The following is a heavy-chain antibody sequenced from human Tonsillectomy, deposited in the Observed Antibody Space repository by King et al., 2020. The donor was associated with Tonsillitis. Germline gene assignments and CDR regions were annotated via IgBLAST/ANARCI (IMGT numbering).Heavy chain of an antibody. J-gene: IGHJ4*02. V-gene: IGHV4-34*01. CDR1: GGSFSGYY. CDR2: INHSGST. Sequence: QVQLQQWGAGLLKPSETLSLTCAVYGGSFSGYYWTWIRQSPGKGLEWIGEINHSGSTNYNPSLKSRVTISIDTSKNQFSLKLSSVTAADTAVYYCARGKAWLANDWGQGTLVTVSS. D-gene: IGHD5-12*01. CDR3: ARGKAWLAND.